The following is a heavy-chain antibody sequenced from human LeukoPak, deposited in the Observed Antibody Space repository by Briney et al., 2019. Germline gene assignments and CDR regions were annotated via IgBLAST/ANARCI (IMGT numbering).Heavy chain of an antibody. V-gene: IGHV1-69*13. D-gene: IGHD5-18*01. CDR3: ARDHPPGYSYGPSFDY. Sequence: SVKVSCKASGGTFSSYAISWVRQAPGQGLEWMGGIIPIFGTANYAQKFQGRVTITADESTSTAYMELSSLRSEDTAVYYCARDHPPGYSYGPSFDYWGQGTLVTVSS. CDR2: IIPIFGTA. CDR1: GGTFSSYA. J-gene: IGHJ4*02.